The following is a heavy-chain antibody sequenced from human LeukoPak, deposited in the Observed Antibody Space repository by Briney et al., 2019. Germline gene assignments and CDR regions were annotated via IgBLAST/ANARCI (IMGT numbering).Heavy chain of an antibody. Sequence: GGSLRLSCEASGFTFSSYGMSWVRQAPGKGLEWVSAISGSGGRTYYADSMKGRFTISRDNSKNTLYLQMNSLRGEDTAVYYCAKDRVGAILYFDYWGQGTLVTVSS. CDR3: AKDRVGAILYFDY. D-gene: IGHD1-26*01. V-gene: IGHV3-23*01. J-gene: IGHJ4*02. CDR2: ISGSGGRT. CDR1: GFTFSSYG.